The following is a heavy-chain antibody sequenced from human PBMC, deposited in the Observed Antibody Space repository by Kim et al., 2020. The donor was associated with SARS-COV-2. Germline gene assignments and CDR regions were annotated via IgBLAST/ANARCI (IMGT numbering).Heavy chain of an antibody. J-gene: IGHJ6*02. V-gene: IGHV3-23*01. CDR2: ISGSGGST. CDR3: AKDLWGFRGYSYGYYYYYGMDV. Sequence: GGSLRLSCAASGFTFSSYAMSWVRQAPGKGLEWVSAISGSGGSTYYADSVKGRFTISRDNSKNTLYLQMNSLRAEDTAVYYCAKDLWGFRGYSYGYYYYYGMDVWGQGTTVTVSS. CDR1: GFTFSSYA. D-gene: IGHD5-18*01.